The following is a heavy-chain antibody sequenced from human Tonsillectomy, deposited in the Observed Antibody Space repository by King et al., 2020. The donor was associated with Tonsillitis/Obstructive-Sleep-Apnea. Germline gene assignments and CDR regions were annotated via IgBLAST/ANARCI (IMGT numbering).Heavy chain of an antibody. CDR1: GGSFSRYY. Sequence: VQLQQWGAGLLKPSETLSLTCAVYGGSFSRYYWSWIRQPPGKGLEWIGEINQSGSTNYNPSLKSRVTISVDTSKNQFSLKLNSVTAADTAVYYCARDSMSHYYDSSDYYTFDYWGQGTLVTVSS. J-gene: IGHJ4*02. D-gene: IGHD3-22*01. V-gene: IGHV4-34*01. CDR2: INQSGST. CDR3: ARDSMSHYYDSSDYYTFDY.